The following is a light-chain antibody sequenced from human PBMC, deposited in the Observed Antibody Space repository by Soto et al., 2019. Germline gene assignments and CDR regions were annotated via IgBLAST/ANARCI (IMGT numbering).Light chain of an antibody. V-gene: IGKV1-5*01. Sequence: IQMTQSPSSLSASVGERVTITCRASQSISTWLAWYQQKPGKAPKLLIYDASSLESGVPSRFSGSGSGTEFPLTISTLQPDDCATYYCKQYNSYSDNFGRGTKVEIX. CDR2: DAS. J-gene: IGKJ4*01. CDR1: QSISTW. CDR3: KQYNSYSDN.